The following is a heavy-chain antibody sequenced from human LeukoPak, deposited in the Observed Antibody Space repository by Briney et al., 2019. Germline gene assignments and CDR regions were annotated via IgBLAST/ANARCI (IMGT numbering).Heavy chain of an antibody. Sequence: KAPETLSLTCTVSGGSLSSYSWSWIRQPPGKGLEWIGQIYYSGSTNYNPSLKSRVTISVDTSKNQFSLKVTSVTAADTAVYYCARHSRIAAPSWFDPWGQGTLVTVSS. J-gene: IGHJ5*02. CDR2: IYYSGST. CDR3: ARHSRIAAPSWFDP. D-gene: IGHD6-6*01. V-gene: IGHV4-59*08. CDR1: GGSLSSYS.